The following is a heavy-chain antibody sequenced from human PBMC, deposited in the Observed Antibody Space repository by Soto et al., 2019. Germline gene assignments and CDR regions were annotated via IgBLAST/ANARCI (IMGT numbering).Heavy chain of an antibody. CDR1: GGSISSGDYY. CDR2: IYYSGST. D-gene: IGHD3-3*01. CDR3: AVQYYDFWSGPSELGDYYYGMDV. Sequence: SQTLSLTCTVSGGSISSGDYYWSWIRQPPGKGLEWIGYIYYSGSTYYNPSLKSRVTISVDTSKNQFSLKLSSVTAADTAVYYCAVQYYDFWSGPSELGDYYYGMDVWGQGTTVTVSS. J-gene: IGHJ6*02. V-gene: IGHV4-30-4*01.